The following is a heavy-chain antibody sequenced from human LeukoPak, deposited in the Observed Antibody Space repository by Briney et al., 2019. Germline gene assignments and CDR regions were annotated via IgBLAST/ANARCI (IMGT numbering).Heavy chain of an antibody. CDR3: AHSTMVRAHAGLWFDP. D-gene: IGHD3-10*01. CDR1: GFSLSTSGVG. Sequence: ESGPTLVKPTQTLTLTCTFSGFSLSTSGVGVGWIRQPPGKALEWLALIYWDDDKRYSPSLKSRLTITKDTSKNQVVLTMTNMDPVDTATYYCAHSTMVRAHAGLWFDPWGQGTLVTVSS. J-gene: IGHJ5*02. V-gene: IGHV2-5*02. CDR2: IYWDDDK.